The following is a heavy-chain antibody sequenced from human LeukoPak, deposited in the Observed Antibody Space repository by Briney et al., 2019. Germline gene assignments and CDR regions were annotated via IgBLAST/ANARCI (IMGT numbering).Heavy chain of an antibody. V-gene: IGHV1-8*01. Sequence: ASVKVSCKASGYTFTSYDINWVRQATGQGLEWTGWMNPNSGNTGYAQKFQGRVTMTRNTSISTAYMELSSLRSEDTAVYYCARGRRRDYYDILTGYYKGPAHDYLGQGTLVTVSS. D-gene: IGHD3-9*01. CDR2: MNPNSGNT. CDR1: GYTFTSYD. J-gene: IGHJ4*02. CDR3: ARGRRRDYYDILTGYYKGPAHDY.